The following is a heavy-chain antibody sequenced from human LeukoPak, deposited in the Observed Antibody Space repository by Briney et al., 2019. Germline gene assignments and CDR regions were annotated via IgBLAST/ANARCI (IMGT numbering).Heavy chain of an antibody. CDR3: AKRDGSGSSNYFDY. CDR2: ISYDGSNK. Sequence: GGSLRLSCAASGFTFSSYGMHWVRQAPGKGLEWVAVISYDGSNKYYADSVKGRFTISRDNSKNTLYLQMNSLRAEDTAVYYCAKRDGSGSSNYFDYWGQGTLVTVSS. J-gene: IGHJ4*02. V-gene: IGHV3-30*18. CDR1: GFTFSSYG. D-gene: IGHD3-10*01.